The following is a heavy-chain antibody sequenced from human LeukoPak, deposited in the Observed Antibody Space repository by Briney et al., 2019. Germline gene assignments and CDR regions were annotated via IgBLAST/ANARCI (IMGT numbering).Heavy chain of an antibody. V-gene: IGHV4-34*01. J-gene: IGHJ6*02. D-gene: IGHD3-10*01. Sequence: PSETLSLTCAVYGGSFSGYYWSWIRQPPGKGLEWIGEINHSGSTNYNPSLKSRVTISVDTSKNQFSLKLSFVTAADTAVYYCARYQRPYGSGSYSRNYYYYYGMDVWGQGTTVTVSS. CDR1: GGSFSGYY. CDR2: INHSGST. CDR3: ARYQRPYGSGSYSRNYYYYYGMDV.